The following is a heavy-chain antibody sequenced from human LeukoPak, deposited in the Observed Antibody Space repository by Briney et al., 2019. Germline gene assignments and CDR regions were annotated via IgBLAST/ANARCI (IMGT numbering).Heavy chain of an antibody. CDR3: ARVKAVAGTGFDY. CDR1: GFTFSSYS. CDR2: ISSSSSYI. D-gene: IGHD6-19*01. Sequence: GGSLRLSCAASGFTFSSYSMNWVRQAPGKGLEWVSSISSSSSYIYYADSVEGRFTISRDNAKNSLYLQMNSLRAEDTAVYYCARVKAVAGTGFDYWGQGTLVTVSS. V-gene: IGHV3-21*01. J-gene: IGHJ4*02.